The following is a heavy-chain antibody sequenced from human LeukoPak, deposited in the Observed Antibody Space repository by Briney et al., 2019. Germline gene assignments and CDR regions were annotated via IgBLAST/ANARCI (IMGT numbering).Heavy chain of an antibody. CDR3: ARGFHSFDI. CDR2: SRNKANGYST. Sequence: GGSLRLSCAASGFIFSDHYMDWVRQAPGKGLEWVARSRNKANGYSTVYAASVQGRFTISRDESQNSLYLQMNSLITEDTAVYFCARGFHSFDIWGQGTMVTVSS. V-gene: IGHV3-72*01. CDR1: GFIFSDHY. J-gene: IGHJ3*02.